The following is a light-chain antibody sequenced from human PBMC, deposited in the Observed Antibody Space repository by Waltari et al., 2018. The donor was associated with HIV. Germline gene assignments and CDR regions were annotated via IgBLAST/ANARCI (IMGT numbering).Light chain of an antibody. CDR2: SKD. Sequence: QNVVTQESSFSVSPGRTVTLPFGLKPGSVPINQPHSWYQQTPGQAPRTLICSKDSRSSGLPDRFSGSILGNKAALTITGAQADDEFDYYCAQYMGSGSWVFGGGTKLTVL. CDR1: PGSVPINQP. CDR3: AQYMGSGSWV. V-gene: IGLV8-61*01. J-gene: IGLJ3*02.